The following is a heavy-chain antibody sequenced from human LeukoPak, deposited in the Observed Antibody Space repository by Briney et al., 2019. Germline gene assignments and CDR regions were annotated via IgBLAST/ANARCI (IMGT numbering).Heavy chain of an antibody. CDR3: ARVRGITIFGVAHYYYYMDV. J-gene: IGHJ6*03. V-gene: IGHV1-69*13. CDR1: GGTFSSYA. D-gene: IGHD3-3*01. CDR2: IIPIFGTA. Sequence: ASVKVSCKASGGTFSSYAISWVRQAPGQGLEWMGGIIPIFGTANYAQKFQGRVTITADESTSTAYMELSSLRSEDTAVYYCARVRGITIFGVAHYYYYMDVWGKGTTVIVSS.